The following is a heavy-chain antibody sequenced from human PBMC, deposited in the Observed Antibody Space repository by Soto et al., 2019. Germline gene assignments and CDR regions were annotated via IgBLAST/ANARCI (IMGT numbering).Heavy chain of an antibody. Sequence: ASVKVSCKASGGTFSSYAISWVRQAPGQGLEWMGGIIPIFGTANYAQKFQGRVTITADESTSTAYMELSSLRSEDTAVYYCARDPHYYDSSGDTWGQGTLVTVSS. V-gene: IGHV1-69*13. CDR1: GGTFSSYA. D-gene: IGHD3-22*01. J-gene: IGHJ5*02. CDR3: ARDPHYYDSSGDT. CDR2: IIPIFGTA.